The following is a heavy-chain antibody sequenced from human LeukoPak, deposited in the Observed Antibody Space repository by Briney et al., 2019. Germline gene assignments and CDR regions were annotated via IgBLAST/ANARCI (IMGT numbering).Heavy chain of an antibody. D-gene: IGHD3-10*01. CDR2: ISGSGGST. Sequence: GGSLRLSCAASGFTFSSYAMSWVRQAPGKGLEWVSAISGSGGSTYYADSVKGRFTISRDNSKNTLYLQMNSLRAEDTAVYYCAKDLVLWFGELWEGYFDYWGQGTLVTVSS. CDR1: GFTFSSYA. V-gene: IGHV3-23*01. J-gene: IGHJ4*02. CDR3: AKDLVLWFGELWEGYFDY.